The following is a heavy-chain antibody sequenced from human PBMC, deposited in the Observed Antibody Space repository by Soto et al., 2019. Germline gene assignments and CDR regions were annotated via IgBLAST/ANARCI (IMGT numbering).Heavy chain of an antibody. V-gene: IGHV4-4*07. J-gene: IGHJ5*01. Sequence: SETLSLTCTVSGGSISSYHWSWIRQSAGKGLEWIRRIYTSGNTHYNPSLKSRDTVSIDTSKNQFFLTVNSVTAADSAVYYWARESGDNW. CDR1: GGSISSYH. D-gene: IGHD1-26*01. CDR2: IYTSGNT. CDR3: ARESGDNW.